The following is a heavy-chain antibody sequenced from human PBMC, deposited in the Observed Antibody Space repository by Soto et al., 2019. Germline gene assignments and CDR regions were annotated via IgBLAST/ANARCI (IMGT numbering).Heavy chain of an antibody. CDR1: GFSLSRYG. D-gene: IGHD2-8*01. V-gene: IGHV3-33*06. J-gene: IGHJ6*02. Sequence: GGSLRLSCTASGFSLSRYGLHWVRQAPGKGLEWVAGLWSDEIKTSYTDSVKGRFTISRDNSKNSVYLQVNSLRADDTAVYYCAKGHTNENGHYSYYGMDVWGQGTTVTVSS. CDR3: AKGHTNENGHYSYYGMDV. CDR2: LWSDEIKT.